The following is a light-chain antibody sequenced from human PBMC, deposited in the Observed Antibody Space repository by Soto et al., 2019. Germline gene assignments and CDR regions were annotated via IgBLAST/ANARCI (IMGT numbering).Light chain of an antibody. Sequence: QAVVTQPPSVSGAPGQRVTISCTGSSSNIGAGYDVHWYQQLPGTAPKLLIYGNSNRPSGVPDRFSGSKSGTSASLAITGLQPEDEADYYCQSYDSSLSAVVFGGGTKLTVL. CDR2: GNS. J-gene: IGLJ2*01. V-gene: IGLV1-40*01. CDR3: QSYDSSLSAVV. CDR1: SSNIGAGYD.